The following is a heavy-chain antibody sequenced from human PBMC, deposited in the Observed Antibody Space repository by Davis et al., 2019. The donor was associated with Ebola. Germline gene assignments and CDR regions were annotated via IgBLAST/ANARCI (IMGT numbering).Heavy chain of an antibody. CDR2: IVISSGHT. D-gene: IGHD2-2*01. Sequence: SVTVSCKASGFTFSSSALQWVRQARGQRLEWIGWIVISSGHTNYAQKFQERVTITRDMSTNTVYMELNSLRSEDTAVYYCAAWVIGYCTTYSCYTSYNWFDPWGQGSLVTVSS. J-gene: IGHJ5*02. CDR3: AAWVIGYCTTYSCYTSYNWFDP. CDR1: GFTFSSSA. V-gene: IGHV1-58*01.